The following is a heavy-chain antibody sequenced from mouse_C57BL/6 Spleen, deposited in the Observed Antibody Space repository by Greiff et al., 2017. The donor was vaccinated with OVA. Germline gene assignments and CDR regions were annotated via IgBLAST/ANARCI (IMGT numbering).Heavy chain of an antibody. CDR1: GYTFTSYW. Sequence: VQLQQPGTELVKPGASVKLSCKASGYTFTSYWMHWVKQRPGQGLEWIGNINPSNGGTNYNEKFKSKATLTVDKSSSTAYMQLSSLTSEDSAVYYCARSRGDSSGPFAYWGQGTLVTVSA. CDR2: INPSNGGT. D-gene: IGHD3-2*02. J-gene: IGHJ3*01. V-gene: IGHV1-53*01. CDR3: ARSRGDSSGPFAY.